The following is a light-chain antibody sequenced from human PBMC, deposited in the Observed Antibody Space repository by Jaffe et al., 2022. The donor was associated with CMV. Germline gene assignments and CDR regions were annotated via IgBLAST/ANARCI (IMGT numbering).Light chain of an antibody. V-gene: IGLV4-69*01. J-gene: IGLJ3*02. CDR1: SGHSNYI. Sequence: QLVVTQSPSASASLGASVKLTCTLSSGHSNYIIAWHQQQPEKGPRSLMILNSDGSHSRGDGIPDRFSGSSSGAERYLTISSLQSEDEADYYCQTWGSGIQVFGGGTKLTVL. CDR3: QTWGSGIQV. CDR2: LNSDGSH.